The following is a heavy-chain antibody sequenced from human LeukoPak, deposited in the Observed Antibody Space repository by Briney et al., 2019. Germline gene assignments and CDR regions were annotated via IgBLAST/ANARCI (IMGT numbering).Heavy chain of an antibody. V-gene: IGHV3-30-3*01. CDR2: ISYDGSNK. Sequence: GGALRLSCAASGFTFSSYAMHWVRQAPGKGLEWVAVISYDGSNKYYADSVKGRFTISRDNSKNTLYLQMNSLRAEDTAVYYCAKDRGIAAAGISTIFDYWGQGTLVTVSS. J-gene: IGHJ4*02. D-gene: IGHD6-13*01. CDR1: GFTFSSYA. CDR3: AKDRGIAAAGISTIFDY.